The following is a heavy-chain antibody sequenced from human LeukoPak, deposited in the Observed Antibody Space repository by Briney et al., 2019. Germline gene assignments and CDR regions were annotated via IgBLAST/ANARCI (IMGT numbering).Heavy chain of an antibody. D-gene: IGHD5-24*01. J-gene: IGHJ4*02. CDR2: ISAYNGNT. V-gene: IGHV1-18*01. CDR1: GYTFTSYG. Sequence: VASVKVSCKASGYTFTSYGISWVRQAPGQGLEWMGWISAYNGNTNYAQKLQGRVTMTTDTSTSTAYMELSSLRSEDTAVYYCATDRDGYMFYFDYWGQGTLVTVSS. CDR3: ATDRDGYMFYFDY.